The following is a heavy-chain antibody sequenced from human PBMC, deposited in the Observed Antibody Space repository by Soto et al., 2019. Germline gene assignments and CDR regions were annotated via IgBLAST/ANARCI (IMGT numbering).Heavy chain of an antibody. J-gene: IGHJ4*02. Sequence: PSETLSLTCTVSGGSISSYYWSWIRQPPGKGLEWIGYIYYSGSTNYNPSLKSRVTISVDTSKNQFSLKLSSVTAADTAVYYCARAWGGGSSSSAYFDYWGQGTRVTVSS. D-gene: IGHD6-6*01. CDR1: GGSISSYY. CDR3: ARAWGGGSSSSAYFDY. CDR2: IYYSGST. V-gene: IGHV4-59*01.